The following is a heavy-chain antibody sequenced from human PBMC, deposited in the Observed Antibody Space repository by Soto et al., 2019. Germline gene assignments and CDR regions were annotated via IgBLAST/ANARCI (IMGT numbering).Heavy chain of an antibody. D-gene: IGHD5-12*01. CDR3: AKEAVVDIVATTLGYYYGMDV. J-gene: IGHJ6*02. CDR1: GFTFSSYG. Sequence: QVQLVEFGGGVVQPGRSLRLSCAASGFTFSSYGMHWVRQAPGKGLEWVAVISYDGSNKYYADSVKGRFTISRDNSKNTLYLQMNSLRAEDTAVYYCAKEAVVDIVATTLGYYYGMDVWGQGTTVTVSS. V-gene: IGHV3-30*18. CDR2: ISYDGSNK.